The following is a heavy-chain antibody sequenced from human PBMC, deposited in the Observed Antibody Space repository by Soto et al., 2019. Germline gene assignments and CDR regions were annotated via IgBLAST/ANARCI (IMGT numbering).Heavy chain of an antibody. CDR2: ISASSTTV. Sequence: EVQLVESGGGLVQPGESLRLSCAASGFTFSSFNMHWVSQAPGKGLEWVSYISASSTTVYYADSVKGRFTISRDNAKNSLYLQMNSLRDEDTAVYYCARIYRRDGNKYADYWGQGTLVTVSS. J-gene: IGHJ4*02. V-gene: IGHV3-48*02. CDR1: GFTFSSFN. CDR3: ARIYRRDGNKYADY. D-gene: IGHD3-16*02.